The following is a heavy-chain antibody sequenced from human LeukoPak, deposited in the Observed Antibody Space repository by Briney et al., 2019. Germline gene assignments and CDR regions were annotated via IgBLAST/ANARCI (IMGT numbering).Heavy chain of an antibody. J-gene: IGHJ4*02. CDR1: GFTFSSYG. V-gene: IGHV3-30*18. CDR2: ISYDGSNK. D-gene: IGHD3-22*01. Sequence: GGSLRLSCAASGFTFSSYGMHWVRQAPGKGLEWVAVISYDGSNKYYADSVKGRFTISRDNSKNTLYLQMNSLRAEDTAVYYCAKGGYYDSSGTFDYWGQGTWSPSPQ. CDR3: AKGGYYDSSGTFDY.